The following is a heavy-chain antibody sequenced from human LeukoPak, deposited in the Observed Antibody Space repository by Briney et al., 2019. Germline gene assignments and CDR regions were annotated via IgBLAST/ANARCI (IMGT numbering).Heavy chain of an antibody. CDR3: ARVSIAVAGTIIRYYYGMDV. Sequence: SETLSLTCAVYGGSFSGYYWSWIRQPPGKGLEWIGEINHSGSTNYNPSLKSRVTISVDTSKNQFSLKLSSVTAADTAVYYCARVSIAVAGTIIRYYYGMDVWGQGTTVTVSS. J-gene: IGHJ6*02. CDR2: INHSGST. CDR1: GGSFSGYY. V-gene: IGHV4-34*01. D-gene: IGHD6-19*01.